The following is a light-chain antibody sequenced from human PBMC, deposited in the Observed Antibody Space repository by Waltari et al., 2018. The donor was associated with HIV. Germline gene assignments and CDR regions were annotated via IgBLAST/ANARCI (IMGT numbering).Light chain of an antibody. CDR1: SSAIGDYDY. Sequence: QSALTQPPSASGSPGQSVTISCTGTSSAIGDYDYVSWYQHQPGEAPKLLIYEVLNRPSGVPHRFSGSKSGNTASLTVSGLQAEDEADYYCSSYGGNSNVIFGGGTKLTVL. CDR3: SSYGGNSNVI. V-gene: IGLV2-8*01. J-gene: IGLJ2*01. CDR2: EVL.